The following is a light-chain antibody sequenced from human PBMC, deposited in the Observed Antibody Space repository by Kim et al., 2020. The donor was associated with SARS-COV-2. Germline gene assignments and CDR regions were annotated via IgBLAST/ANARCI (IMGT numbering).Light chain of an antibody. CDR3: QRYIGALVT. Sequence: GDRVTITCRPSQDIKNNLAWYQQKPGKVPKVLIYDASTLQSGVPSRFSGSGSGTDFTLTISSLQPEDVATYYCQRYIGALVTFGQGTKVDIK. CDR2: DAS. V-gene: IGKV1-27*01. J-gene: IGKJ1*01. CDR1: QDIKNN.